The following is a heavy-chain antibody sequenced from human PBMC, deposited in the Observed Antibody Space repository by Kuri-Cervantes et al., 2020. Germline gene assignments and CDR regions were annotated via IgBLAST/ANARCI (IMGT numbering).Heavy chain of an antibody. CDR3: ARYGSGSYYYYYGMDV. CDR2: ISSDSSTI. D-gene: IGHD3-10*01. CDR1: GFTFRSYT. Sequence: GESLKISCVASGFTFRSYTMNWVRQAPGKGLEWISYISSDSSTIYYLDSVKGRFTVSRDNAKNSLYLQMDSLRDEDTAVHYCARYGSGSYYYYYGMDVWGQGTTVTVSS. J-gene: IGHJ6*02. V-gene: IGHV3-48*02.